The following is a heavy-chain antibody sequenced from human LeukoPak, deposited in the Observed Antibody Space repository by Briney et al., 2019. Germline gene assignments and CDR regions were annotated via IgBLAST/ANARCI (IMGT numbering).Heavy chain of an antibody. D-gene: IGHD1-1*01. V-gene: IGHV3-13*01. CDR2: IGTASDT. Sequence: GGSLRLSCAASGFTFSSFAMHWVRQPTGQGLEWVSTIGTASDTYYPGSVEGRFTLSRDNAKNSLYLQMNSLTAGDTAVYYCARGPPRGKYYYMDVWGKGTTVTVSS. CDR1: GFTFSSFA. J-gene: IGHJ6*03. CDR3: ARGPPRGKYYYMDV.